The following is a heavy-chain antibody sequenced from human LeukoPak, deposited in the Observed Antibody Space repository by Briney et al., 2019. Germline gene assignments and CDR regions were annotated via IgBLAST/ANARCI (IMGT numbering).Heavy chain of an antibody. Sequence: GGSLRLSCAASGFTFSSYAMSWVRQAPGKGLEWVSAISGSGGSTYYADSVKGRFTISRDNSKNTLYLQMNSLRAEGTAVYYCAKSPVLLWFGNSFDYWGQGTLVTVSS. CDR3: AKSPVLLWFGNSFDY. V-gene: IGHV3-23*01. CDR2: ISGSGGST. CDR1: GFTFSSYA. J-gene: IGHJ4*02. D-gene: IGHD3-10*01.